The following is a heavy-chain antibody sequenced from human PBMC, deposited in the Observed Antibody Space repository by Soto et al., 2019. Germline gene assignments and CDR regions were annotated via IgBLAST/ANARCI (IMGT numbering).Heavy chain of an antibody. CDR3: ARMVRGVTYYYYGMDV. Sequence: QVQLVQSGAEVKKPGSSVKVSCKASGGTFSSYTISWVRQAPGQGLEWMGRIIPILGIANYEQKFQGRVTITADKSTSTAYMELSSLRSEDTAVYYCARMVRGVTYYYYGMDVWGQGTTVTVSS. CDR1: GGTFSSYT. J-gene: IGHJ6*02. D-gene: IGHD3-10*01. CDR2: IIPILGIA. V-gene: IGHV1-69*02.